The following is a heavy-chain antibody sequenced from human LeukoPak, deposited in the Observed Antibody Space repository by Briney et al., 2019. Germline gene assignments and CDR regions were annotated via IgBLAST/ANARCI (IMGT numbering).Heavy chain of an antibody. V-gene: IGHV3-30-3*01. CDR3: ARVDGIAAAGTGPIDY. CDR1: GFTFGSYA. J-gene: IGHJ4*02. CDR2: ISYDGSNK. Sequence: GGSLRLSCAASGFTFGSYAMHWVRQAPGKGLEWVAVISYDGSNKYYADSVKGRFTISRDNSKNTLYLQMNSLRVEDTAVYYCARVDGIAAAGTGPIDYWGQGTLVTVSS. D-gene: IGHD6-13*01.